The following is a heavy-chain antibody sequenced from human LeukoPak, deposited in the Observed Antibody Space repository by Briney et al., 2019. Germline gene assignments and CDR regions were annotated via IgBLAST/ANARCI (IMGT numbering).Heavy chain of an antibody. D-gene: IGHD4-17*01. CDR1: GFTFSSYA. Sequence: GGSLRLSCAASGFTFSSYAMSWVRQAPGMGLEWVSAISGSGGSAYYADSVKGRFTISRDNSKNTLYLQMNSLRAEDTAVYYCAKSRRDYGDFYFDYWGQGTLVTVSS. CDR3: AKSRRDYGDFYFDY. CDR2: ISGSGGSA. J-gene: IGHJ4*02. V-gene: IGHV3-23*01.